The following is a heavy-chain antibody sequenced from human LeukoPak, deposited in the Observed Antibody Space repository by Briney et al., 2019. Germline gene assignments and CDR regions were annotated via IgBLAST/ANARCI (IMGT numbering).Heavy chain of an antibody. J-gene: IGHJ4*02. CDR1: GFTFNSFW. D-gene: IGHD4-23*01. CDR3: ARGPNSQDY. V-gene: IGHV3-74*01. CDR2: INSDGSST. Sequence: GGSLRLSCAASGFTFNSFWMHWVRQAPGKGLVWVSHINSDGSSTSCADSVKGRFTISRDNAKNTLYLQMNSLRAEDTAVYYCARGPNSQDYWGQGTLVTVSS.